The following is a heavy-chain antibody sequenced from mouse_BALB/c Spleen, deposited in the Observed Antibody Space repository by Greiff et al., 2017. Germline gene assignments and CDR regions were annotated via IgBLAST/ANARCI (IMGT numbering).Heavy chain of an antibody. J-gene: IGHJ3*01. D-gene: IGHD2-10*02. V-gene: IGHV2-3*01. CDR2: IWSDGST. Sequence: QVQLQQSGPGLVAPSQCLSITCTVSGFSLTSYGVSWVRQPPGKGLEWLGVIWSDGSTNYHSALIYRLSTGKDNSKSQVILTLNRLQTDDTATYYCAKKKYGNYDAYWGQGTLVTVSA. CDR1: GFSLTSYG. CDR3: AKKKYGNYDAY.